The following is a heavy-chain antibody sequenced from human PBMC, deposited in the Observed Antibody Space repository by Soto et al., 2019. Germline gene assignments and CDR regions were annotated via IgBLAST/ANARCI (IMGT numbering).Heavy chain of an antibody. J-gene: IGHJ5*02. Sequence: QVQLVESGGGVVQPGRSLRLSCAASGFTFSSYAMHWVRQAPGKGLEWVAVISYDGSNKYYADSVKGRFTISRDNSKNTLYLQINSLRAEDTAVYYCARDAEEYYYGSGSYYNPWGQGTLVTVSS. CDR1: GFTFSSYA. CDR2: ISYDGSNK. CDR3: ARDAEEYYYGSGSYYNP. D-gene: IGHD3-10*01. V-gene: IGHV3-30-3*01.